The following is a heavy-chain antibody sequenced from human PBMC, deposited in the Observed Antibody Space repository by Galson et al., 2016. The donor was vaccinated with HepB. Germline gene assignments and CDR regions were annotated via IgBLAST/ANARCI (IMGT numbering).Heavy chain of an antibody. CDR2: IYSGGST. J-gene: IGHJ4*02. D-gene: IGHD7-27*01. CDR3: ARNPGAINWG. Sequence: SLRLSCAASGFTVGNNYMSWVRQAPGKGLEWVSLIYSGGSTLYADSVKGRFSISRDNSKITLYLHMSSLSAEDTAVYYCARNPGAINWGWGQGTLVTVSS. CDR1: GFTVGNNY. V-gene: IGHV3-66*01.